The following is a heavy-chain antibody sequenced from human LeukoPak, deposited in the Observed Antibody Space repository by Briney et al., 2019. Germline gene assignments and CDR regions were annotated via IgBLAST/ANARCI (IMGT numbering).Heavy chain of an antibody. J-gene: IGHJ6*03. CDR3: ARGGIPTGPYYYFYYMDV. D-gene: IGHD3-10*01. V-gene: IGHV3-30*01. Sequence: PGGSLRLSCAASGFTFSRNVMHWVRQAPGKGLEWVALISYDGNNKFYADSVKGRFTISRDNSRSTLFLQMNSLRGEDAAVYSCARGGIPTGPYYYFYYMDVWGKGTAVTVSS. CDR1: GFTFSRNV. CDR2: ISYDGNNK.